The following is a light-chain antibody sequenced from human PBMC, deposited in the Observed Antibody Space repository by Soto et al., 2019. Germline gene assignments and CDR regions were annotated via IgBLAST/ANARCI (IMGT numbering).Light chain of an antibody. Sequence: DIVMTQSPDSLAVSLGERATINCKSSQSVLYSSNNKNYLAWYQQKPGQPPKLLIYWASTRESGVPDRFSGSGSGTDFTLTISSLQAEHVAVYYCQQYYSTPRFTFGPGTKVDIK. CDR2: WAS. CDR3: QQYYSTPRFT. CDR1: QSVLYSSNNKNY. J-gene: IGKJ3*01. V-gene: IGKV4-1*01.